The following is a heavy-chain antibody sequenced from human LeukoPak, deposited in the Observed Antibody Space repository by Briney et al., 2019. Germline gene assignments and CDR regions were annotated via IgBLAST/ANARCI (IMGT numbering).Heavy chain of an antibody. V-gene: IGHV4-38-2*02. CDR2: ISHSGST. CDR3: ARRRKNYYYDSSGYYYSY. D-gene: IGHD3-22*01. CDR1: GYSISNGYY. Sequence: SETLSLTCTVSGYSISNGYYWGWIRQPPGKGLEWIGSISHSGSTYYNPSLKSRVTISVDTSKNQFSLKLSSVTAADTAVYYCARRRKNYYYDSSGYYYSYWGQGTLVTVSS. J-gene: IGHJ4*02.